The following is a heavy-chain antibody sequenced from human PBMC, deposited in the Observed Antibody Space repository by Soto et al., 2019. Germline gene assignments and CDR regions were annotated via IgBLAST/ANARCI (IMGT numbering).Heavy chain of an antibody. CDR3: ARSPKYDYVWGSYRLWYFDY. J-gene: IGHJ4*02. D-gene: IGHD3-16*02. V-gene: IGHV4-59*01. CDR1: GGSISSYY. CDR2: IYYSGST. Sequence: SETLSVTCTVSGGSISSYYWSWIRQPPGKGLEWIGYIYYSGSTNYNPSLKSRVTISVDTSKNQFSLKLSSVTAADTAVYYCARSPKYDYVWGSYRLWYFDYWGQGTLVTVSS.